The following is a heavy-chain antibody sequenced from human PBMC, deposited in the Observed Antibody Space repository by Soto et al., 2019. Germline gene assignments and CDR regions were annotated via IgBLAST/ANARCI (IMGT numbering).Heavy chain of an antibody. CDR3: ARTSAAGKYYYGMDV. CDR2: IYPGDSDT. V-gene: IGHV5-51*01. Sequence: SPWNGAGYSFTSYWIGWVRQMPGKGLEWMGIIYPGDSDTRYSPSFQGQVTISADKSISTAYLQWSSLKASDTAMYYCARTSAAGKYYYGMDVSGQGTTVTVSS. J-gene: IGHJ6*02. D-gene: IGHD6-13*01. CDR1: GYSFTSYW.